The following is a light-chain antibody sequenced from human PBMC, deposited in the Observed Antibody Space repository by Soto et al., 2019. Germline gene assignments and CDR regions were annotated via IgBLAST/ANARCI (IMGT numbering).Light chain of an antibody. V-gene: IGLV2-11*01. J-gene: IGLJ3*02. CDR1: SSDIGGYNY. CDR3: CAYAGSYTLL. Sequence: QSALTQPRSVSGSPGQSVAISCTGTSSDIGGYNYVSWYQQNPGKAPKLLICDVSQRPSGVPDRFSGSRSGNTASLTITGLQAEDEADYYCCAYAGSYTLLFGGGTKLTVL. CDR2: DVS.